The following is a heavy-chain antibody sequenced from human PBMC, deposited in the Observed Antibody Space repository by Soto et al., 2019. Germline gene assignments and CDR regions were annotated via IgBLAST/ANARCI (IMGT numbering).Heavy chain of an antibody. CDR1: GFTFSSYW. CDR2: INPGGSIT. V-gene: IGHV3-74*01. CDR3: AIVPTGKYGVWNY. Sequence: EAQLVESGGGLVQPGGSLRLSCAASGFTFSSYWMHWVRQAPGKGLVWVSRINPGGSITAYADSVRGRFTISTDNAKNTLYLQMNSLRGDDTAVYYCAIVPTGKYGVWNYWGQGTLVTVSS. D-gene: IGHD2-8*01. J-gene: IGHJ4*02.